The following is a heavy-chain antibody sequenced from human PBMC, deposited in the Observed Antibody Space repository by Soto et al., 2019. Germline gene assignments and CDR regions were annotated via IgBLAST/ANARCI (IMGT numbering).Heavy chain of an antibody. CDR1: GYSFTSYW. J-gene: IGHJ6*02. Sequence: PGESLKISCKGSGYSFTSYWIGWVRQMPGKGLEWMGIIYPGDSDTRYSPSFQGQVTISADKSISTAYLQWSSLKASDTAMYYCATSIAAAGSRGAYYYYGMDVWGQGTTVTVSS. CDR2: IYPGDSDT. V-gene: IGHV5-51*01. CDR3: ATSIAAAGSRGAYYYYGMDV. D-gene: IGHD6-13*01.